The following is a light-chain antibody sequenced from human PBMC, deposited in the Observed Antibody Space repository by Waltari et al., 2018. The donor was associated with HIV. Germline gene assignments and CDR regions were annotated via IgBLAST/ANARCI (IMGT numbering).Light chain of an antibody. V-gene: IGKV4-1*01. CDR1: QSVLYSSNNKNY. CDR3: HQYYSTQLT. J-gene: IGKJ4*01. Sequence: ILLTLSPASLAVSLRERATISCRSSQSVLYSSNNKNYLAWYQQKPGQPPKLLIYWASTRESGVPDRFSGSGSGTDFTRTISSLQAEDVAVYYCHQYYSTQLTFGGGTKVEIK. CDR2: WAS.